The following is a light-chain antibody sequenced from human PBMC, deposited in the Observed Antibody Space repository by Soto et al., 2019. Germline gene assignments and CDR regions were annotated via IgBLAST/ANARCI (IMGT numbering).Light chain of an antibody. V-gene: IGKV3-20*01. Sequence: EIVLTQSPGTLSLSPGERATLSCRASQSVSSSYLAWYQQKPGQAPRLLIDGASSRATGIPDRFSGSGSGTDFTLTISRLEPEDFAVYYCQQYGSSPGTFGQGTKVDIK. J-gene: IGKJ1*01. CDR1: QSVSSSY. CDR3: QQYGSSPGT. CDR2: GAS.